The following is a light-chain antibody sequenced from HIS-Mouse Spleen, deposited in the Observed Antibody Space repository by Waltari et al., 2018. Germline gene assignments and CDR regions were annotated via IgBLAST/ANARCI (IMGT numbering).Light chain of an antibody. CDR2: DAS. V-gene: IGKV1-33*01. CDR3: QQFNSYPL. CDR1: QDISNY. Sequence: DIQMTQSPSSLSASVGDRVTITCQASQDISNYLNWYQQKPWKAPKLLIYDASNLETGVPSRFSGSGSGTDFTFTISSLQPEDIATYYCQQFNSYPLFGGGTKVEIK. J-gene: IGKJ4*01.